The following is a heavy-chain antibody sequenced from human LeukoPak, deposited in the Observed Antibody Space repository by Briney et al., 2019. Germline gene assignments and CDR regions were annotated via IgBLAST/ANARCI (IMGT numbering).Heavy chain of an antibody. CDR2: ISSSSSYI. Sequence: GGSLRLSCAASGVTFSSYTTSWVRHAPGKGLEWVSSISSSSSYIYYADSVKGRFTISRDNAKNSLYLQMNSLRAEDTAVYYCARDSVMVRGVVYYYGMDVWGQGTTVTVSS. V-gene: IGHV3-21*01. CDR3: ARDSVMVRGVVYYYGMDV. CDR1: GVTFSSYT. J-gene: IGHJ6*02. D-gene: IGHD3-10*01.